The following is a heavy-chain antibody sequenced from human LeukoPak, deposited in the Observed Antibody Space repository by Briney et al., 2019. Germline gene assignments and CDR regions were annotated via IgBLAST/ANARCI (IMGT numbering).Heavy chain of an antibody. V-gene: IGHV3-30-3*01. J-gene: IGHJ4*02. Sequence: GGSLRLSCAASGFTFSSYAMYWVRQAPGKGLEWVAVISYDGDNKYYADSVKGRFTISRDNSKNTLYLQMNNLRAEDTAVYYCARVVPPDYGNRGTLVTVS. CDR2: ISYDGDNK. CDR1: GFTFSSYA. CDR3: ARVVPPDY.